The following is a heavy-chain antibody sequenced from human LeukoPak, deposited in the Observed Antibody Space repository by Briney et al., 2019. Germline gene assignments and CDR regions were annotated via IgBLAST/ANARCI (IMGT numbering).Heavy chain of an antibody. V-gene: IGHV3-21*01. Sequence: GGSLRLSCAASGFPFSSSSMNWVRQAPGKGLEWVSSISSSSSFIYYADSVRGRFTISRDNAKNSLYLQMNSLRAEDTAVYYCASVGPYCSGGSCYDYWGQGTLVTVSS. D-gene: IGHD2-15*01. CDR3: ASVGPYCSGGSCYDY. J-gene: IGHJ4*02. CDR2: ISSSSSFI. CDR1: GFPFSSSS.